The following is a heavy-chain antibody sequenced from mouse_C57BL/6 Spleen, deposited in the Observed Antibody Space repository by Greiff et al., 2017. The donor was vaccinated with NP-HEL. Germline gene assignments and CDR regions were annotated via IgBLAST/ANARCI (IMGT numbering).Heavy chain of an antibody. CDR2: IYPGDGDT. J-gene: IGHJ4*01. Sequence: QVQLKQSGPELVKPGASVKISCKASGYAFSSSWMNWVKQRPGKGLEWIGRIYPGDGDTNYNGKFKGKATLTADKSSSTAYMQLRSLTSEDSAVYVVAYGHYYAMDYWGQGTSVTVSS. D-gene: IGHD1-1*01. V-gene: IGHV1-82*01. CDR1: GYAFSSSW. CDR3: AYGHYYAMDY.